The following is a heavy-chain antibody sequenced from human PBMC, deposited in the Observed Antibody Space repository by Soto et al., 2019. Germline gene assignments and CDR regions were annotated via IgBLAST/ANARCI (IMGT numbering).Heavy chain of an antibody. J-gene: IGHJ4*02. CDR3: ARGRSGYSSSWYDY. CDR2: INQSGST. V-gene: IGHV4-34*01. CDR1: TGCFSGYS. D-gene: IGHD6-13*01. Sequence: SETRSLTWAVYTGCFSGYSWSWIRQPPGKGLEWIGEINQSGSTNYNPSLRSRVTISVDTSKNQFSLKLSSVTAADTAVYYCARGRSGYSSSWYDYWGQGTLVTVSS.